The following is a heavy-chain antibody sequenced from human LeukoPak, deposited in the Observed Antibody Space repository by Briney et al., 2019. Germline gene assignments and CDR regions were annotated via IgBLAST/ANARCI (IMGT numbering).Heavy chain of an antibody. Sequence: PGGSLRLSCAASGFTFSSYWMHWVRQAPGKGLMWVSRIKGDGSISYADSVKGRFTISRDNAKNTLYLQMNSLRAEDTAVYYCARARDGYNYLYFDYWGQGGLVTVSS. J-gene: IGHJ4*02. CDR3: ARARDGYNYLYFDY. D-gene: IGHD5-24*01. CDR1: GFTFSSYW. CDR2: IKGDGSI. V-gene: IGHV3-74*01.